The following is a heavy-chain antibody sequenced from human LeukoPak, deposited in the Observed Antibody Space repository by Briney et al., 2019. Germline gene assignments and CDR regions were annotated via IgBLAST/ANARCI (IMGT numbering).Heavy chain of an antibody. V-gene: IGHV4-59*01. CDR2: VDYTGST. CDR1: GGSISDFQ. Sequence: SETLSLTCSVSGGSISDFQWSWLRQPPGKGLEWIGYVDYTGSTNYNSSLRSRVSMSIDTSKNQFSLKLSSVTAADTAVYYCARASYGSGTYYFDYWAREPWSPSPQ. CDR3: ARASYGSGTYYFDY. D-gene: IGHD3-10*01. J-gene: IGHJ4*02.